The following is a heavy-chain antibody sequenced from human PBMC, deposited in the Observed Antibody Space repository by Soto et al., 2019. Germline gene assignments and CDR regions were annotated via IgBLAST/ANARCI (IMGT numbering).Heavy chain of an antibody. CDR2: ISASGGGT. CDR1: GFTCSSCA. J-gene: IGHJ4*02. D-gene: IGHD2-8*02. CDR3: APPVLGTGRYFFHD. V-gene: IGHV3-23*01. Sequence: EVQLLDSGGGLVQPGGSLRHSCVASGFTCSSCAMRWVRKAPGKGRKWVSGISASGGGTYYADSVKGRFTSTIDNSKNAPYPQMNSMRAENTAVYYCAPPVLGTGRYFFHDWGQGTLVTVSS.